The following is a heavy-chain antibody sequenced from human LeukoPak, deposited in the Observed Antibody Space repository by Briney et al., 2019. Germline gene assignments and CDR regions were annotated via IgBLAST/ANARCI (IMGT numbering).Heavy chain of an antibody. CDR1: GGSISSYY. CDR3: ARDRAAAAGTGGVDY. Sequence: SETLSLTCTVSGGSISSYYWSWIRQPPGKGLEWIGYIYYSGSTNYNPSLKSRVTISVDTSKNQFSPKLSSVTAADTAVCYCARDRAAAAGTGGVDYWGQGTLVTVSS. J-gene: IGHJ4*02. D-gene: IGHD6-13*01. CDR2: IYYSGST. V-gene: IGHV4-59*01.